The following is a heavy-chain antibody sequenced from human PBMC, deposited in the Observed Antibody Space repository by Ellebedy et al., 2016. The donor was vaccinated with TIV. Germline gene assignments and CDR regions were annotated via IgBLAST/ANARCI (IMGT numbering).Heavy chain of an antibody. J-gene: IGHJ4*02. D-gene: IGHD3-10*01. CDR3: AKGYGSGIRTVFDY. V-gene: IGHV3-30*18. CDR1: GFTFSSYG. Sequence: GESLKISXAASGFTFSSYGMHWVRQAPGKGLEWVAVISYDGSNKYYADSVKGRFTISRDNSKNTLYLQMNSLRAEDTAVYYCAKGYGSGIRTVFDYWGQGTLVTVSS. CDR2: ISYDGSNK.